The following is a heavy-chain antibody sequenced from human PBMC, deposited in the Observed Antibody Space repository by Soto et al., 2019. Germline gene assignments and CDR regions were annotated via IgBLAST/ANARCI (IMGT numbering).Heavy chain of an antibody. Sequence: ASVKVSCKASVYTFTSYYMHWVRQAPGQGLEWMGIINPSGGSTSYAQKFQGRVTMTRDTSTSTVYMELSSLRSEDTAVYYCARGMGKSSGYYRAFDAFDIWGQGTMVTVSS. D-gene: IGHD3-22*01. V-gene: IGHV1-46*01. CDR1: VYTFTSYY. CDR2: INPSGGST. CDR3: ARGMGKSSGYYRAFDAFDI. J-gene: IGHJ3*02.